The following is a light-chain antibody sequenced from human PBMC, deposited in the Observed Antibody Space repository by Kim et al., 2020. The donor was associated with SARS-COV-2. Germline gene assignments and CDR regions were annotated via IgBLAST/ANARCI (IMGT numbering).Light chain of an antibody. J-gene: IGLJ3*02. CDR3: QTWGTGIWV. V-gene: IGLV4-69*01. CDR1: SGHSSNA. Sequence: ASVKLTCTLSSGHSSNANAWHQQQAEKGPRFLMKLNSDGSHNKGDGIPDRFSGSSSGAERYLTISSLQSEDEADYYCQTWGTGIWVFGGGTKVTVL. CDR2: LNSDGSH.